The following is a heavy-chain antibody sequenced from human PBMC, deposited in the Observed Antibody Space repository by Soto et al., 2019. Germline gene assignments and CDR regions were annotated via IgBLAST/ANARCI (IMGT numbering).Heavy chain of an antibody. J-gene: IGHJ3*02. V-gene: IGHV4-34*09. Sequence: SETLSLTCAVYGGSFGGYAWSWIRQPPGKGLEWIGEISHSGSTNYNPSLKSRVTISVDKSKNQFSLKLSSVTAADTAVYYCARDEPKGPGPHAFDIWGQGTMVTVSS. CDR1: GGSFGGYA. CDR3: ARDEPKGPGPHAFDI. CDR2: ISHSGST.